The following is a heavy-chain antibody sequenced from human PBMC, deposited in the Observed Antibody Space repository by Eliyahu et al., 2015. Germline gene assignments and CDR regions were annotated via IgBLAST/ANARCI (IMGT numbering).Heavy chain of an antibody. Sequence: QVQLQQSGPGLVKPSQTLSLTCAIXGDSVSSNSAAWDWIRQSPSRGLEWLGRTYYRSKWYSDYAVSVKGRITINADTSKNQFSLQLNSVTPEDTAVYYCVGDKYRVFHHWGQGTLVTVSS. V-gene: IGHV6-1*01. CDR2: TYYRSKWYS. D-gene: IGHD3-10*01. J-gene: IGHJ1*01. CDR1: GDSVSSNSAA. CDR3: VGDKYRVFHH.